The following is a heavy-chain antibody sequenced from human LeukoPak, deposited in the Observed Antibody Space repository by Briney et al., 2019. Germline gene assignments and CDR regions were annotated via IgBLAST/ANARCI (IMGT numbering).Heavy chain of an antibody. J-gene: IGHJ3*02. Sequence: ASVTVSCKASGFTFTSYYMHWVRQAPGQGLEWMGIITPSGGSTSNAQKFQGRVTMTRDTSTSTVYMEMSSLRSEDTAGYYCARGYSSRWYGAFDIWGQGTMVTVSS. CDR1: GFTFTSYY. D-gene: IGHD6-13*01. CDR3: ARGYSSRWYGAFDI. V-gene: IGHV1-46*01. CDR2: ITPSGGST.